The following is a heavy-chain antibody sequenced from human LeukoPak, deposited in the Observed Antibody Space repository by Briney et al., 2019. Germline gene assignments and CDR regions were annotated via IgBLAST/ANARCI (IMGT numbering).Heavy chain of an antibody. CDR3: ANLQDIVVVPAATDYYYYGMDV. CDR1: GFTFSSYG. V-gene: IGHV3-30*18. D-gene: IGHD2-2*01. CDR2: ISYDGSNK. J-gene: IGHJ6*02. Sequence: GRSLRLSCAASGFTFSSYGMHWVRQAPGKGLEWVAVISYDGSNKYYADSVKGRFTISRDNSKNTLYLQMNSLRAEDTAVYYRANLQDIVVVPAATDYYYYGMDVWGQGTTVTVSS.